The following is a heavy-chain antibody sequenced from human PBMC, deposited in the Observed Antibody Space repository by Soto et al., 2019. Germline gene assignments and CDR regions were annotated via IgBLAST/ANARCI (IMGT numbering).Heavy chain of an antibody. Sequence: PVGSLRLSCAASGFTFSSYAMSWVRQAPGKGLEWVSAISGSGGSTYYADSVKGRFTISRDNSKNTLYLQMNSLRAEDTAVYYCAKCYDYGDFRDIYYYYYYMDVWGKGTTVTVSS. CDR3: AKCYDYGDFRDIYYYYYYMDV. V-gene: IGHV3-23*01. CDR2: ISGSGGST. J-gene: IGHJ6*03. CDR1: GFTFSSYA. D-gene: IGHD4-17*01.